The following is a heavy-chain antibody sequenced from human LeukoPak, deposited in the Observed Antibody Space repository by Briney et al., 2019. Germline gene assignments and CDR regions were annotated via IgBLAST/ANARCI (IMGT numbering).Heavy chain of an antibody. CDR3: AREMNYYDSSGYYWNWFDP. V-gene: IGHV4-59*01. J-gene: IGHJ5*02. CDR1: GGSISSYY. Sequence: SETLSLTCTVSGGSISSYYWIWIRQPPGKGLEWIGYIYYSGSTNYNPSLKSRVTISVDTSKNQFSLKLSSVTAADTAVYYCAREMNYYDSSGYYWNWFDPWGQGTLVTVSS. CDR2: IYYSGST. D-gene: IGHD3-22*01.